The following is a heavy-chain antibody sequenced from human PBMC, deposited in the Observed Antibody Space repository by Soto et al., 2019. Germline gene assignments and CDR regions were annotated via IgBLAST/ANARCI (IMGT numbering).Heavy chain of an antibody. CDR3: AREEHSSSFPPYAFDI. J-gene: IGHJ3*02. V-gene: IGHV4-61*01. CDR1: GGSVSSGSYY. CDR2: IYYSGST. Sequence: QVQLQESGPGLVKPSETLSLTCTVSGGSVSSGSYYWSWIRQPPGKGLEWIGYIYYSGSTNYNPSLKSRVTISVDTSKNQFSLKLSSVTAADTAVYYCAREEHSSSFPPYAFDIWGQGTMVTVSS. D-gene: IGHD6-6*01.